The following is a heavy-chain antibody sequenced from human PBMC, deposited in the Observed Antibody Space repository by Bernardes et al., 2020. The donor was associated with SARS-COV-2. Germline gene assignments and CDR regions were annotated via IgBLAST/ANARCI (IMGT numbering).Heavy chain of an antibody. CDR3: ARGFDY. Sequence: SETLSLTCTVSGGSISSSSYYWGWIRQPPGKGLDWIGNIYYSGITYYNPSLKSRVTMSIDTSKNQFSLKLSSVTAADTAVYYCARGFDYWGQGTLVTVSS. CDR1: GGSISSSSYY. CDR2: IYYSGIT. V-gene: IGHV4-39*01. J-gene: IGHJ4*02.